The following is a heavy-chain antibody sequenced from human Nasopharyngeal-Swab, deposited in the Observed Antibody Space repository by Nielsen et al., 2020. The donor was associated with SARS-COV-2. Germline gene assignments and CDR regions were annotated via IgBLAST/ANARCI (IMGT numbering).Heavy chain of an antibody. CDR1: GFTFSGYA. CDR3: AKALRGLVVVPAVDY. Sequence: GGSRRLSCAASGFTFSGYAMSGVRQAPGTGLEGVSAISGSGASTFYAASVKGRFAISRDNSKNTLYLQMNSLRAEDTAVYYCAKALRGLVVVPAVDYWGQGTLVTVSS. V-gene: IGHV3-23*01. CDR2: ISGSGAST. J-gene: IGHJ4*02. D-gene: IGHD2-2*01.